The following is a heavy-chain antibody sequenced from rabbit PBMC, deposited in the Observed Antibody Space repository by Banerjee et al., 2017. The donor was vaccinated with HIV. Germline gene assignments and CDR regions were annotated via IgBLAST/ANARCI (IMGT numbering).Heavy chain of an antibody. D-gene: IGHD4-1*01. J-gene: IGHJ6*01. V-gene: IGHV1S40*01. CDR3: ARRNGGWGYADL. CDR2: IDAGSSGNT. CDR1: GFSFSSGYD. Sequence: QSLEESGGDLVKPGASLTLTCTASGFSFSSGYDMCWVRQAPGKGLEWIACIDAGSSGNTWYASWVIGRFTISKTSSTTVTLQMTSLTAADTATYFCARRNGGWGYADLWGPGTLVTVS.